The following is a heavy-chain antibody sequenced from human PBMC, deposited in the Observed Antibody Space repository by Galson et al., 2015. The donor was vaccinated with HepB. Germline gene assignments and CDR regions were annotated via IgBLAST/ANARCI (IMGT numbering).Heavy chain of an antibody. V-gene: IGHV1-69*13. CDR1: GGTFSSYA. J-gene: IGHJ4*02. D-gene: IGHD1-26*01. CDR3: ARDVVSGSYYGLGHY. Sequence: SVKVSCKASGGTFSSYAISWVRQAPGQGLEWMGGIIPIFGIANYAQKFQGRVTITADESTSTAYMELSSLRSEDTAVYYCARDVVSGSYYGLGHYWGQGTLVTVSS. CDR2: IIPIFGIA.